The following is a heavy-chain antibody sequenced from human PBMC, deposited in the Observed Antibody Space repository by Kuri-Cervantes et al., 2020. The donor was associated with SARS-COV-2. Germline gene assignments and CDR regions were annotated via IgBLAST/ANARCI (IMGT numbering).Heavy chain of an antibody. V-gene: IGHV3-30*03. D-gene: IGHD4-11*01. CDR2: ISYDGSNK. CDR3: ARDGPTVTTWFNYYMDV. J-gene: IGHJ6*03. CDR1: GFTFSSYG. Sequence: GESLKISCAASGFTFSSYGMHWVRQAPGKGLEWVAVISYDGSNKYYADSVKGRFTISRDKSKNTLYLQMNSLRPEDTAVYHCARDGPTVTTWFNYYMDVWGKGTTVTVSS.